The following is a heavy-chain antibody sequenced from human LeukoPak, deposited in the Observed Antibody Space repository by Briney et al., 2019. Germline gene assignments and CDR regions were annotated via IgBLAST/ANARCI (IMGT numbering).Heavy chain of an antibody. CDR2: ISSNGGST. D-gene: IGHD3-22*01. J-gene: IGHJ6*02. Sequence: GGSLRLSCAASGFTLSSYAMHWVHQAPGKGLEYVSAISSNGGSTYYADSVKGRFTISRDNSKNTLYLQMGSLRAEDMAVYYCARTTMIVAPSYGMDVWGQGTTVTVSS. V-gene: IGHV3-64*02. CDR3: ARTTMIVAPSYGMDV. CDR1: GFTLSSYA.